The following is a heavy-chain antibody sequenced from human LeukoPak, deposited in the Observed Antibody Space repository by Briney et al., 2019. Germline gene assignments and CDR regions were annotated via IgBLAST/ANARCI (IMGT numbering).Heavy chain of an antibody. Sequence: GGSLRLSCAASGFTFSSYAMHWVRQAPGKGLEYVSAISSNGGSTYYANSVKGRFTISRDNSKNTLYLQMGSLRAEDMAVYYCARGSAPLTYFDYWGQGTLVTVSS. CDR1: GFTFSSYA. V-gene: IGHV3-64*01. J-gene: IGHJ4*02. CDR2: ISSNGGST. D-gene: IGHD3-10*01. CDR3: ARGSAPLTYFDY.